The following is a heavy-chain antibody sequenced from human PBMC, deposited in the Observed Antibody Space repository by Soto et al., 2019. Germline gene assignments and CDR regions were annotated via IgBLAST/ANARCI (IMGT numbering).Heavy chain of an antibody. V-gene: IGHV3-30-3*01. CDR1: GFTFSSYA. Sequence: PGGSLRLSCAASGFTFSSYAMHWVRQAPGKGLEWVAVISYDGSNKYYADSVKGRFTISRDNSKNTLYLQMNSLRAEDTAVYYCARDWLVGDRYYGMDVWGQGTTVTVSS. CDR2: ISYDGSNK. D-gene: IGHD3-10*01. CDR3: ARDWLVGDRYYGMDV. J-gene: IGHJ6*02.